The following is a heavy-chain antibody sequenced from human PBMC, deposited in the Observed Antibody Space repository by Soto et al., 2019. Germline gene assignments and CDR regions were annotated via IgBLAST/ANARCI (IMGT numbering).Heavy chain of an antibody. CDR1: GFTFSYYY. Sequence: GGSLRLSCGASGFTFSYYYMIWIRQAPGKGLEWVSYISSSGSTIYYADSVKGRSTISRDNAKNSLYLQMNSLRAEDTAVYYCARDGGGSSWYPSFDYWGQGTLVTVSS. V-gene: IGHV3-11*01. CDR2: ISSSGSTI. J-gene: IGHJ4*02. CDR3: ARDGGGSSWYPSFDY. D-gene: IGHD6-13*01.